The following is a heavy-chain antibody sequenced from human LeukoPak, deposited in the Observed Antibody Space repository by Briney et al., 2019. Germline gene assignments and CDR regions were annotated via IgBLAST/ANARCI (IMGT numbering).Heavy chain of an antibody. CDR2: TYYRSKWYN. CDR1: GDSFSNNSAA. J-gene: IGHJ4*02. V-gene: IGHV6-1*01. Sequence: SQTLSLTCAISGDSFSNNSAAWNWLRQSPSRGLEWLGRTYYRSKWYNDYAVSVKSRITINPDTSQNQFSLQLNSVTPEDTAVYYCERVPTKLFDYWGQGTLVTVSS. CDR3: ERVPTKLFDY.